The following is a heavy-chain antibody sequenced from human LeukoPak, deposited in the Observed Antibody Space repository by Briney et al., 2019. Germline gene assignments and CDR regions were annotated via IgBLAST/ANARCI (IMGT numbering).Heavy chain of an antibody. J-gene: IGHJ4*02. V-gene: IGHV1-69*13. CDR2: IISIFGTA. D-gene: IGHD3-10*01. CDR1: GGTFSSYA. CDR3: ARGRFGELLGYFDY. Sequence: SVKLSCKASGGTFSSYAISWVRQAPGQGLEWMGGIISIFGTANYAQKFQGRVTITADESTSTAYMELSSLRSEDTAVYYCARGRFGELLGYFDYWGQGTLVTASS.